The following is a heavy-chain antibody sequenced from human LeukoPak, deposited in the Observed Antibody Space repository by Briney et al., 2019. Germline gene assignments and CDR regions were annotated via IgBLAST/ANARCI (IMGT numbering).Heavy chain of an antibody. CDR2: IIPIFGTA. D-gene: IGHD3-10*01. Sequence: GRSLRLSCAASGFTFSSYAMHWVRQAPGKGLEWMGGIIPIFGTANYAQKFQGRVTITADKSTSTAYMELSSLRSEDTAVYYCARVWFYYGSGSRGAYYFDYRGQGTLVTVSS. J-gene: IGHJ4*02. CDR3: ARVWFYYGSGSRGAYYFDY. CDR1: GFTFSSYA. V-gene: IGHV1-69*06.